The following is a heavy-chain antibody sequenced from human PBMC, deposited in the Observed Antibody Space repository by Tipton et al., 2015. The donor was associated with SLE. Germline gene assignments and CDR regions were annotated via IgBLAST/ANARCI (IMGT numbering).Heavy chain of an antibody. J-gene: IGHJ5*02. V-gene: IGHV3-9*01. D-gene: IGHD5-18*01. Sequence: RSLRLSCAASGFTFDDYAMHWVRQAPGKGLEWVSGISWNSGSIGYADSVKGRFTISRDNAKNSLYLQMNSLRAEDTALYYCATSPDVDTAMGNWFDPWGQGTLVTVSS. CDR1: GFTFDDYA. CDR3: ATSPDVDTAMGNWFDP. CDR2: ISWNSGSI.